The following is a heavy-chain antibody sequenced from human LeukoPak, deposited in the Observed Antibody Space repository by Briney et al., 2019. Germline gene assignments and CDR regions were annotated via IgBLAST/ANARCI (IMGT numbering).Heavy chain of an antibody. CDR2: IIPIFGTA. D-gene: IGHD1-14*01. CDR3: AMTHRLTGPPVLNLYYYYMDV. J-gene: IGHJ6*03. V-gene: IGHV1-69*05. CDR1: GGTFSSYA. Sequence: SVKVSCKASGGTFSSYAISWVRQAPGQGLEWMGGIIPIFGTANYAQKFQGRVTITTDESTSTAYMELSSLRSEDTAVYYCAMTHRLTGPPVLNLYYYYMDVWGKGTTVTVSS.